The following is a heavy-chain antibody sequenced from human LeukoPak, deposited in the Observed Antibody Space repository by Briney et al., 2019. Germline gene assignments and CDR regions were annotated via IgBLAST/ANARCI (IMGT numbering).Heavy chain of an antibody. CDR2: INHSGST. D-gene: IGHD3-22*01. J-gene: IGHJ4*02. CDR3: ARVRSTYYYDSSGYRFPYYFDY. Sequence: SETLPLTCAVYGGSFSGYYWSWIRQPPGKGLEWIGEINHSGSTNYNPSLKSRVTISVDTSKNQFSLKLSSVTAADTAVYYCARVRSTYYYDSSGYRFPYYFDYWGQGTLVTVSS. CDR1: GGSFSGYY. V-gene: IGHV4-34*01.